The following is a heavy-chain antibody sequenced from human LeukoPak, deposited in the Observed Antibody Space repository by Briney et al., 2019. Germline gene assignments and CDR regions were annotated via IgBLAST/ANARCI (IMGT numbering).Heavy chain of an antibody. CDR3: VKFVYGDYGFDY. D-gene: IGHD4-17*01. V-gene: IGHV3-23*01. J-gene: IGHJ4*02. CDR2: ISGSAYSA. CDR1: GFTFSDYY. Sequence: PGGSLRLSCAASGFTFSDYYMSWIRQAPGKGLEWVSSISGSAYSAYYADSVRGHFTISRDNSKDTLYLQMNSLRAEDTAVYYCVKFVYGDYGFDYWGQGTLATVSS.